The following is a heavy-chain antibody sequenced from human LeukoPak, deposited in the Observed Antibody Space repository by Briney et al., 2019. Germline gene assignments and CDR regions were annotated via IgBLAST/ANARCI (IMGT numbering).Heavy chain of an antibody. CDR2: ISSSGSTI. J-gene: IGHJ6*03. D-gene: IGHD2-15*01. CDR1: GFTFSDYY. V-gene: IGHV3-11*01. Sequence: GGSLRLSCAASGFTFSDYYMSWIRQAPGKGLEWVSYISSSGSTIYYGDSVKGRFTISRDNAKNSLYLQMNSLRAGDTAVYYCARGCSGGSCYSSYYYYYMDVWGKGTTVTVSS. CDR3: ARGCSGGSCYSSYYYYYMDV.